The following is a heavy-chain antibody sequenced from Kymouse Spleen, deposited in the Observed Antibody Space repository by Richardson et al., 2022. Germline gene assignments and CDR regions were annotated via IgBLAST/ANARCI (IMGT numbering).Heavy chain of an antibody. CDR3: TFSGTTFSDP. D-gene: IGHD1-14*01. Sequence: EVQLVESGGGLVQPGGSLKLSCAASGFTFSGSAMHWVRQASGKGLEWVGRIRSKANSYATAYAASVKGRFTISRDDSKNTAYLQMNSLKTEDTAVYYCTFSGTTFSDPWGQGTLVTVSS. CDR2: IRSKANSYAT. CDR1: GFTFSGSA. J-gene: IGHJ5*02. V-gene: IGHV3-73*02.